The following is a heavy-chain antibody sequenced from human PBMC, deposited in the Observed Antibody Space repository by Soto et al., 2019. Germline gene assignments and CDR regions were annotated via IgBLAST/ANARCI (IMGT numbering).Heavy chain of an antibody. CDR1: GFTFSSYS. CDR2: ISSSSSTI. V-gene: IGHV3-48*02. CDR3: ARVPAAIGEDYYYYGMDV. Sequence: VSLRLSCAASGFTFSSYSMNWVRQAPGKGLEWVSYISSSSSTIYYADSVKGRFTISRDNAKNSLYLQMNSLRDEDTAVYYCARVPAAIGEDYYYYGMDVWGQGTTVTVSS. J-gene: IGHJ6*02. D-gene: IGHD2-2*02.